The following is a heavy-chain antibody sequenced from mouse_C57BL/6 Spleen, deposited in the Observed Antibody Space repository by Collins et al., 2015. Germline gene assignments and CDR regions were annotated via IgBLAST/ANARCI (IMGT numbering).Heavy chain of an antibody. J-gene: IGHJ3*01. Sequence: KLSCTASGFNIKDYYMHWVKQRPEQGLEWIGRIDPANGNTKYAPKFQGKATITADTSSNTAYLQLSSLTSEDTAIYYCASGYDYDVAFAYWGQGTLVTVSA. D-gene: IGHD2-4*01. CDR1: GFNIKDYY. CDR2: IDPANGNT. V-gene: IGHV14-3*01. CDR3: ASGYDYDVAFAY.